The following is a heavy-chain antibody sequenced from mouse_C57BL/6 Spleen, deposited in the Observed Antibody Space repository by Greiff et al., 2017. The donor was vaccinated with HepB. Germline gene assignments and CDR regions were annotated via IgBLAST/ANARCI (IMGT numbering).Heavy chain of an antibody. CDR1: GFTFSDYG. V-gene: IGHV5-17*01. J-gene: IGHJ2*01. D-gene: IGHD1-1*01. CDR2: ISSGSSTI. Sequence: EVMLVESGGGLVKPGGSLKLSCEASGFTFSDYGMHWVRQAPEKGLEWVAYISSGSSTIYYADTVKGRFTITRDNSKNTLFLQMTSLRSEDTAMYYCAMRDGSSLYYFDYWGQGTTLTVSS. CDR3: AMRDGSSLYYFDY.